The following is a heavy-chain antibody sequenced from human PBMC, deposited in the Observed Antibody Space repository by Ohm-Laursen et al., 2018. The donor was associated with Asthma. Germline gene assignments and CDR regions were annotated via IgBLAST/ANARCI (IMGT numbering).Heavy chain of an antibody. CDR1: GFTFSSYG. Sequence: SLRLSCAAAGFTFSSYGMHWVRQAPGKGLEWVAVISYDGSNKYYADSVKGRFTISRDNSKNTLYLQMSRLRTEDTAVYSCAKDFRDAFDVWGQGTMVTVSS. V-gene: IGHV3-30*18. CDR2: ISYDGSNK. J-gene: IGHJ3*01. CDR3: AKDFRDAFDV.